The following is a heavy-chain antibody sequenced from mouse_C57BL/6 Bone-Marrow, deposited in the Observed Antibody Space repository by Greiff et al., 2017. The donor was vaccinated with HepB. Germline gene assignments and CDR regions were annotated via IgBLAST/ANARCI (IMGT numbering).Heavy chain of an antibody. V-gene: IGHV5-6*02. Sequence: DVMLVESGGDLVKPGGSLKLSCAASGFTFSSYGMSWVRQTPDKRLEWVATISSGGSYTYYPDSVKGRFTISRDNAKNTLYLQMSSLKSEDTAMYYCARRLFMDYWGQGTSVTVSS. D-gene: IGHD1-1*02. J-gene: IGHJ4*01. CDR3: ARRLFMDY. CDR1: GFTFSSYG. CDR2: ISSGGSYT.